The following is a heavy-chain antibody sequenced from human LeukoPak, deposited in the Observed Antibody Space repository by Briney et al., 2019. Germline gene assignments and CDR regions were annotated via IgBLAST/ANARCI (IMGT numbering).Heavy chain of an antibody. CDR1: GGTFSSYA. D-gene: IGHD2-2*01. Sequence: ASVTVSFTASGGTFSSYAISWVRQAPGQGLEWMGGIIPIFGTANYAQKFQGRVTITADESTSTAYMELSSLRSEDTAVYYCASLYCSSTSCYLHYYYGMDVWGQGTTVTVSS. CDR2: IIPIFGTA. V-gene: IGHV1-69*13. CDR3: ASLYCSSTSCYLHYYYGMDV. J-gene: IGHJ6*02.